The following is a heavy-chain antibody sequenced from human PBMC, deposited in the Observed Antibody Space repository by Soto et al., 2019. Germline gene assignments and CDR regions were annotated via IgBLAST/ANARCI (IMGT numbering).Heavy chain of an antibody. V-gene: IGHV4-30-4*01. CDR3: ARVDSSGYYYEAFDI. CDR1: GGSISSGDYY. CDR2: IYYSGST. Sequence: PSETLSLTCTVSGGSISSGDYYWSWIRQPPGKGLEWIGYIYYSGSTYYNPSLKSRVTISVDTSKNQFSLKLSSVTAADTAVYYCARVDSSGYYYEAFDIWGQGTMVTVSS. D-gene: IGHD3-22*01. J-gene: IGHJ3*02.